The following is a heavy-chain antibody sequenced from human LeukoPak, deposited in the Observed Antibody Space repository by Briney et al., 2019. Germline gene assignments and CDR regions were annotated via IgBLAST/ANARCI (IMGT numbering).Heavy chain of an antibody. V-gene: IGHV1-69*01. CDR2: IIPIFGTA. D-gene: IGHD2-15*01. CDR3: ARGGRCSGGSCYFGNWFDP. Sequence: SVKVSCKASGGTFSSYAIGWVRQAPGQGLERMGGIIPIFGTANYAQKFQGRVTITADESTSTAYMELSSLRSEDTAVYYCARGGRCSGGSCYFGNWFDPWGQGTLVTVSS. J-gene: IGHJ5*02. CDR1: GGTFSSYA.